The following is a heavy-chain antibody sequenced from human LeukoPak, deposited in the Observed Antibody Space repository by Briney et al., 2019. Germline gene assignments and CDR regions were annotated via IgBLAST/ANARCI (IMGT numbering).Heavy chain of an antibody. CDR2: ISTYNGNT. D-gene: IGHD2-15*01. V-gene: IGHV1-18*01. J-gene: IGHJ6*03. CDR1: GYTFTNYG. CDR3: ARDLGRYCSGGRCHYYSYYMDV. Sequence: ASVKVSSKASGYTFTNYGISWVRQAPGQGLEWMGWISTYNGNTNYAQKLQGRVTMTTDTSTSTAYMELRRLRSDDTAVYYCARDLGRYCSGGRCHYYSYYMDVWGKGTTVTVSS.